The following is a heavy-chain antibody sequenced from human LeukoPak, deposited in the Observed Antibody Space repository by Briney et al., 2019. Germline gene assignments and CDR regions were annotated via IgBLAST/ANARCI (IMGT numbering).Heavy chain of an antibody. D-gene: IGHD3-10*01. Sequence: GGSLRLSCAASGLNLTTYAMGWVRQAPGKGLEWVSVISDRGDSTYYADSVKGRFSISRDNSKNTMYLQMSSLRDEDTAVYYCVRDEWFGEYAYWGQGTLVTVSS. J-gene: IGHJ4*02. V-gene: IGHV3-23*01. CDR3: VRDEWFGEYAY. CDR2: ISDRGDST. CDR1: GLNLTTYA.